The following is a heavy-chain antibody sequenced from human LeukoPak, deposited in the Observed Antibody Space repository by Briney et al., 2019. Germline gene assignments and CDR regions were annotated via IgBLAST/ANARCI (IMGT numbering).Heavy chain of an antibody. CDR2: IYYSGST. CDR1: GGSISSYY. Sequence: SETLSLTCTVSGGSISSYYWSWIRQPPGKGLEWIGYIYYSGSTNYNPSLKSRVTISVDTSKNQFSLKLSSVTAADTAVYYCARYSSSWYPDYWGQGTLVTVSS. J-gene: IGHJ4*02. V-gene: IGHV4-59*01. D-gene: IGHD6-13*01. CDR3: ARYSSSWYPDY.